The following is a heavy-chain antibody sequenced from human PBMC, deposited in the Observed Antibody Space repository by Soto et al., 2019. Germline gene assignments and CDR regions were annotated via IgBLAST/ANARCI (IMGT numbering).Heavy chain of an antibody. D-gene: IGHD6-13*01. J-gene: IGHJ1*01. CDR1: GGSFSGYY. CDR2: INHSGST. CDR3: ARGGYIAAAGNFQH. V-gene: IGHV4-34*01. Sequence: QVQLQQWGAGLLKPSETLSLTCAVYGGSFSGYYWSWIRQPPGQGLEWIGEINHSGSTNYNPSLKRRVTISVDTSKNQVSLKLSSVTAADTAVYYCARGGYIAAAGNFQHWGQGTLVTVSS.